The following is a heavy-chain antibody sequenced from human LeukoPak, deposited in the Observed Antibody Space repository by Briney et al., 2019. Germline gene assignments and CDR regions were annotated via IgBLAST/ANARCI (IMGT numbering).Heavy chain of an antibody. Sequence: SETLSLTCAVYGGSFSGYYWSWIRQPPGKGLEWIGEINHSGSTNYNPSLKSRVTISVDTSKNQFSLKLSSMTAADTAVYYCARDHSSASYTYCYYYIDVWGKGTTVTVSS. CDR2: INHSGST. D-gene: IGHD1-26*01. V-gene: IGHV4-34*01. CDR1: GGSFSGYY. CDR3: ARDHSSASYTYCYYYIDV. J-gene: IGHJ6*03.